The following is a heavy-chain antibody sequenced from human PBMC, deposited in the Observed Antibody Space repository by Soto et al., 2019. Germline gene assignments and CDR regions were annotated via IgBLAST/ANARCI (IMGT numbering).Heavy chain of an antibody. V-gene: IGHV2-5*02. D-gene: IGHD1-1*01. J-gene: IGHJ4*02. CDR2: IYWDDVK. Sequence: QITLKESGPTLVRPTQTLTLTCTFSGFSFTTSAVGVGWIRQPPGKALEWLALIYWDDVKRYRPSLKSRLTITKDTSKNQVVLTMTNMDPVDTAIYYCAHRESTYMYNFYFWGQGSMVTGSS. CDR1: GFSFTTSAVG. CDR3: AHRESTYMYNFYF.